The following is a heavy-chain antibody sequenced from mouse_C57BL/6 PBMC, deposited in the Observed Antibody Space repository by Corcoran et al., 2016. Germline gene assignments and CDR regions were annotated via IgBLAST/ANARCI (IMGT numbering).Heavy chain of an antibody. CDR1: GYSITSGYY. D-gene: IGHD1-1*01. Sequence: DVQLQESGPGLVKPSQSLSLTCSVTGYSITSGYYWNWIRQFPGNKLEWMGYISYDGSNNYNPSLKNRISITRDTSKNQFFLKLNSVTTEDTATYYCATDGSSPYYFDYWGQGTTLTVSS. V-gene: IGHV3-6*01. CDR2: ISYDGSN. J-gene: IGHJ2*01. CDR3: ATDGSSPYYFDY.